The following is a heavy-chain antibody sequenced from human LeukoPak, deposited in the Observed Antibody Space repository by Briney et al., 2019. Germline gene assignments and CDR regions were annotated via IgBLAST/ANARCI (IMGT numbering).Heavy chain of an antibody. CDR2: INSDGRSI. V-gene: IGHV3-74*01. CDR3: ARGSGSYVD. Sequence: GGSLRLSCAASGFTLNFWMHWVRQAPGKGMVWVSRINSDGRSISYADSVKGRFTISRDNAKNPLYLQVHSPRADDTGVYYCARGSGSYVDWGQGTLVTVSS. CDR1: GFTLNFW. J-gene: IGHJ4*02. D-gene: IGHD1-26*01.